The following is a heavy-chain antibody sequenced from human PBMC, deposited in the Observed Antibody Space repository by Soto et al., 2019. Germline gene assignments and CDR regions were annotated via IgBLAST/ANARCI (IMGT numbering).Heavy chain of an antibody. J-gene: IGHJ6*02. Sequence: QVQLQESGPGLVKPSQTLSLTCTVSGGSINSGDYYWIWIRQPPGKGLEWIGYIYYSGSTYYNPSLKSRVTMSVDMSKNQFSLKVNYVTAADTAMYYCARERCTNGVCYAMDVWGQGTMVTVSS. CDR2: IYYSGST. CDR1: GGSINSGDYY. D-gene: IGHD2-8*01. V-gene: IGHV4-30-4*01. CDR3: ARERCTNGVCYAMDV.